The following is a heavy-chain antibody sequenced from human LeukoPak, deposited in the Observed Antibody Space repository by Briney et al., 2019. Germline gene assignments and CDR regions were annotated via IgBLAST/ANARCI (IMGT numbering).Heavy chain of an antibody. D-gene: IGHD3-22*01. V-gene: IGHV1-46*01. J-gene: IGHJ4*02. CDR1: GYTFTSYY. Sequence: GASVNVSCKASGYTFTSYYMHWVRQAPGQGLEWMGIINPSGGSTSYAQKFQGRVTMTRDTSTSTVYMELSSLRSEDTAVYYCARDYYDSSGYYYDHQRFDYWGQGTLVTVSS. CDR3: ARDYYDSSGYYYDHQRFDY. CDR2: INPSGGST.